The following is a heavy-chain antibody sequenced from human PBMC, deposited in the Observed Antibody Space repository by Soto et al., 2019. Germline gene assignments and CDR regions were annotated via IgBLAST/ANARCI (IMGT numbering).Heavy chain of an antibody. Sequence: GESLKISCAASGFTFSSYAISWVRQAPGKGLEWVSAISGSGGSTYYADSVKGRFTISRDNSKNTLYLEMNSLRAEDTAVYYCAKDRYYDFWSGYYFDYWGQGTLVTVSS. CDR3: AKDRYYDFWSGYYFDY. CDR1: GFTFSSYA. V-gene: IGHV3-23*01. J-gene: IGHJ4*02. D-gene: IGHD3-3*01. CDR2: ISGSGGST.